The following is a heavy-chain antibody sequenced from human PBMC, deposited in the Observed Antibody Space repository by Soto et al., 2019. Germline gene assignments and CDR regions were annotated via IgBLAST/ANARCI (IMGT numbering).Heavy chain of an antibody. Sequence: SETLSLTCTVSGGSISSSSYYWGWIRQPPGKGLEWIGSIYYSGSTYYNPSLKSRVTISVDTSKNQFSLKLSSVTAADTAVYYCARHEAGQIAARRGRAIDPWGQGTLVTVSS. CDR1: GGSISSSSYY. D-gene: IGHD6-6*01. V-gene: IGHV4-39*01. CDR2: IYYSGST. CDR3: ARHEAGQIAARRGRAIDP. J-gene: IGHJ5*02.